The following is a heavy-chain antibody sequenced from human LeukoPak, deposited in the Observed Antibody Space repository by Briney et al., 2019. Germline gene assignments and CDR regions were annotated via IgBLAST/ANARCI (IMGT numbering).Heavy chain of an antibody. CDR2: IKEDGSEK. Sequence: GGSLRLSCAASTFTISGYWMSWVRQAPGKGLEWVANIKEDGSEKYYVDSVEGRFTISRDNAKNSLYLQMNSLRAEDTAVYYCSREWGNGNDLRPDSWGQGTLVTVSS. CDR3: SREWGNGNDLRPDS. V-gene: IGHV3-7*03. CDR1: TFTISGYW. J-gene: IGHJ4*02. D-gene: IGHD1-1*01.